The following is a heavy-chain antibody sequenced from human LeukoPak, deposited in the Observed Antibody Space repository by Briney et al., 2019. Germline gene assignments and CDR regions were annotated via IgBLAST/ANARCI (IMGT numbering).Heavy chain of an antibody. CDR1: GFTFSDYY. D-gene: IGHD6-13*01. CDR2: ISSSGSTI. V-gene: IGHV3-11*01. J-gene: IGHJ4*02. Sequence: GGSLRLSCAASGFTFSDYYMSWIRQAPGKGLEWVSHISSSGSTIYYADSVKGRFTISRDNAKNSLYLQMNSLRAEDTAVYYCARAPGIAAAGTSFDYWGQGTLVTVSS. CDR3: ARAPGIAAAGTSFDY.